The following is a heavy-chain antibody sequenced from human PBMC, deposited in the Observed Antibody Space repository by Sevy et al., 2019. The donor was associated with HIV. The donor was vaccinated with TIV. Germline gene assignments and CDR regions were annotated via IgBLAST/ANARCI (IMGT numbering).Heavy chain of an antibody. CDR2: ISSSGSTI. CDR3: ARAGGPSGYDSYYYYGMDV. CDR1: GFTFSDYY. D-gene: IGHD5-12*01. V-gene: IGHV3-11*01. J-gene: IGHJ6*02. Sequence: GGSLRLSCAASGFTFSDYYMSWIRQAPGKGLGWVSYISSSGSTIYYADSVKGRFTISRDNAKNSLYLQMNSLRAEDTAVYYCARAGGPSGYDSYYYYGMDVWGQGTTVTVSS.